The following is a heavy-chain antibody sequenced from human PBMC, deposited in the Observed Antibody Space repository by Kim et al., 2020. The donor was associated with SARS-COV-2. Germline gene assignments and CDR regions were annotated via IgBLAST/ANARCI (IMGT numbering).Heavy chain of an antibody. J-gene: IGHJ4*02. V-gene: IGHV3-23*01. CDR3: AKGPGTGSGYFLDH. CDR1: GFIFSDYA. D-gene: IGHD3-9*01. Sequence: GGSLRLSCTASGFIFSDYAMSWVRQAPGKGLEWVADISGGAYSTYYADSVKGRFTVSRDNSKNTLFLQMTHLGVEDTAVYFCAKGPGTGSGYFLDHWGQG. CDR2: ISGGAYST.